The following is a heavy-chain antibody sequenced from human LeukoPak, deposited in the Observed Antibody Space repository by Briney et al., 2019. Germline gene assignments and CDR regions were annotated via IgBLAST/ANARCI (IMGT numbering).Heavy chain of an antibody. CDR3: ARADRSDWYVGY. V-gene: IGHV1-2*02. Sequence: SVHVSCLACLYTFPHFSMHGVGQPPGQEGAGLGWINAKSGDTHYALKFQCGVTMTRDTSISTAYMELRGLRYDDTAVYYWARADRSDWYVGYWGQGTLVTVSS. J-gene: IGHJ4*02. D-gene: IGHD6-13*01. CDR1: LYTFPHFS. CDR2: INAKSGDT.